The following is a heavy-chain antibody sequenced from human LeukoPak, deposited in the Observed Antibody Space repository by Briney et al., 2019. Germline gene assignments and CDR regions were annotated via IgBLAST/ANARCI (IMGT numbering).Heavy chain of an antibody. D-gene: IGHD2-2*01. Sequence: SETLSLTCAVYGGSFSGYYWGWIRQPPGKGLEWIGEINHSGSTNYNPSLKSRVTISVDTSKNQFSLKLSSVTAADTAVYYCASQRRPQTRVFDYWGQGTLVTVSS. CDR2: INHSGST. V-gene: IGHV4-34*01. CDR1: GGSFSGYY. CDR3: ASQRRPQTRVFDY. J-gene: IGHJ4*02.